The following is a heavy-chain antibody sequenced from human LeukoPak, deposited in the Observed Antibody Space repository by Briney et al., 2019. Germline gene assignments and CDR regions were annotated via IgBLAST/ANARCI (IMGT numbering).Heavy chain of an antibody. CDR2: ISYDGSNK. Sequence: GGSLRLSCAASGFTFSSYAMHRVRQAPGKGLEWVAVISYDGSNKYYADSVKGRFTISRDNSKNTLYLQMNSLRAEDTAVYYCASLGIAAATDYWGQGTLVTVSS. CDR3: ASLGIAAATDY. V-gene: IGHV3-30*04. J-gene: IGHJ4*02. CDR1: GFTFSSYA. D-gene: IGHD6-13*01.